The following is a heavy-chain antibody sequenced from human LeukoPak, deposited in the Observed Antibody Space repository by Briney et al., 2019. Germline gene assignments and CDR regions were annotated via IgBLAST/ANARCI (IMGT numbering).Heavy chain of an antibody. Sequence: PGGSLRLSCAASGFTVSNNYMTWVRQAPGKGLEWVSVFHSGGSTYYADSVKGRFTISRDNAKNSLYLQLNSLRAEDTAVYYCARSPYTSGWYGVGYWGQGTLVTVSS. V-gene: IGHV3-66*01. D-gene: IGHD6-19*01. CDR2: FHSGGST. J-gene: IGHJ4*02. CDR3: ARSPYTSGWYGVGY. CDR1: GFTVSNNY.